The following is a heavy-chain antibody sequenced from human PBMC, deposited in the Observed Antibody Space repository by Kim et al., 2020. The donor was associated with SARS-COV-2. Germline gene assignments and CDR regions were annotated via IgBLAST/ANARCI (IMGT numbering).Heavy chain of an antibody. CDR3: AKAVVRGVIYYYYGMDV. V-gene: IGHV3-30*18. CDR2: ISYDGSNK. CDR1: EFTFSTYG. Sequence: GGSLRLSCVASEFTFSTYGMCWVRQAPGKGLEWVAIISYDGSNKYYADSVKGRFTISRDNSENTLYLQMNSLRAEDTAVYSCAKAVVRGVIYYYYGMDVWGQGTPVTVSS. J-gene: IGHJ6*02. D-gene: IGHD3-10*01.